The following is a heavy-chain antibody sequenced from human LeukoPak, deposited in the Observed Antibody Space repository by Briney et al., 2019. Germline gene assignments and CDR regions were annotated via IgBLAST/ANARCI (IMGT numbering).Heavy chain of an antibody. J-gene: IGHJ6*03. CDR3: ARVGYGDRYYMDV. CDR2: ISSSSSYI. CDR1: GFTFSSYS. D-gene: IGHD4-17*01. Sequence: PGGSLRLSCAASGFTFSSYSMNWVRQAPGKGLEWVSSISSSSSYIYYADSVKGRFTISRDNAKNSLYLQMNSLRAEDTAMYYCARVGYGDRYYMDVWGKGTTVTVSS. V-gene: IGHV3-21*01.